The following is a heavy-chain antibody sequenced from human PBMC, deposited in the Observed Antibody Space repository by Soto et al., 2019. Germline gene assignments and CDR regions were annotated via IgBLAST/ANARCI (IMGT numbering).Heavy chain of an antibody. CDR3: GRQGYGGR. D-gene: IGHD4-17*01. V-gene: IGHV4-39*01. CDR1: GGSISSSSYY. Sequence: PSETLSLTCSVSGGSISSSSYYWGWIRQPPGKGLEWIGSGYYSGSTYYNPSLKSRVTISVDTSKNQFSLKLGSVTAADTAVYFCGRQGYGGRWGQGTLVTVSS. J-gene: IGHJ4*02. CDR2: GYYSGST.